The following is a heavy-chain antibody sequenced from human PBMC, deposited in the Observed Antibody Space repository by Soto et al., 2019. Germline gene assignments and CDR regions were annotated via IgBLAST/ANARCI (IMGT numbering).Heavy chain of an antibody. D-gene: IGHD3-10*01. CDR1: GGTFSSYA. Sequence: QVQLVQSGAEVKKPGSSVKVSCKASGGTFSSYAISWVRQAPGQGLEWMGGIIPIFGTANYAQKFQGRVKITANESTNTAYMELSSLRSEDTAVYYCAVLGSGGGNYFDYWGQGTLVTVSS. CDR3: AVLGSGGGNYFDY. J-gene: IGHJ4*02. V-gene: IGHV1-69*01. CDR2: IIPIFGTA.